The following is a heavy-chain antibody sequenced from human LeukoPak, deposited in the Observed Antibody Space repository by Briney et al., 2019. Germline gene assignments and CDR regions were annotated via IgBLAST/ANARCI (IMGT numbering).Heavy chain of an antibody. V-gene: IGHV3-15*01. CDR2: IKSKTDGGTT. CDR3: TTDALSLTYYYDSSGLERGGDDAFDI. D-gene: IGHD3-22*01. J-gene: IGHJ3*02. Sequence: GGSLRLSCAASGFTFSNAWMSWVRQAPGKRLEWVGRIKSKTDGGTTDYAAPVKGRFTISRDDSKNTLYLQMNSLKTEDTAVYYCTTDALSLTYYYDSSGLERGGDDAFDIWGQGTMVTVSS. CDR1: GFTFSNAW.